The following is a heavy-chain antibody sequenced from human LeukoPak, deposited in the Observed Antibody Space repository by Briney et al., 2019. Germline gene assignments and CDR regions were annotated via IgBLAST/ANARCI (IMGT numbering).Heavy chain of an antibody. D-gene: IGHD5-18*01. Sequence: SETLSLTCSVSGGSISSYYWSWIRQPPGKGLEWIGYIHYSGSTNYNPSLKSRVTISADTSNNQFSLKLSSVTAADTAVYYCARSKKDTVILTPFDYWGQGTLVTVSS. CDR1: GGSISSYY. J-gene: IGHJ4*02. CDR2: IHYSGST. CDR3: ARSKKDTVILTPFDY. V-gene: IGHV4-59*12.